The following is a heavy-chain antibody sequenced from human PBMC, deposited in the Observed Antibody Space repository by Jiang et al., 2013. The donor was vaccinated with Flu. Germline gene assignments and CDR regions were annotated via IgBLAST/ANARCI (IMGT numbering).Heavy chain of an antibody. D-gene: IGHD6-6*01. J-gene: IGHJ6*02. CDR3: ARGSSSSFLGMDV. Sequence: SGAEVKQPGASVKVSCKASGYTFTGYYMHWVRQAPGRGLEWMGRINPNSGGTNYAQKFQGRVTMTRDTSISTAYMELSRLRSDDTAVYYCARGSSSSFLGMDVWGQGATVTVSS. CDR1: GYTFTGYY. CDR2: INPNSGGT. V-gene: IGHV1-2*06.